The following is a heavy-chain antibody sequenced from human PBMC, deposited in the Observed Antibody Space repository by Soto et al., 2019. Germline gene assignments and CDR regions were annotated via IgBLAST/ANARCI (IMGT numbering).Heavy chain of an antibody. V-gene: IGHV4-30-4*01. CDR2: IYYSGST. D-gene: IGHD1-26*01. CDR1: GGSISSGDYY. Sequence: PSETLSLTCTVSGGSISSGDYYWSWIRQPPGKGPEWIGYIYYSGSTYYNPSLKSRVTISVDTSKNQFSLKLSSVTAADTAVYYCVGPVGYYYGMDVWGQGTTVTVSS. J-gene: IGHJ6*02. CDR3: VGPVGYYYGMDV.